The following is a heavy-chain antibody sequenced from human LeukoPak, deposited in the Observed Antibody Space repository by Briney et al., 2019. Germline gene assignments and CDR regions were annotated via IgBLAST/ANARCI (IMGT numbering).Heavy chain of an antibody. J-gene: IGHJ4*02. CDR3: ARDGPAQMVDFDY. CDR2: LHPNNGAT. Sequence: ASVKVSCKASGYTFTGSGWYLYWLRQAPGQGLECVGWLHPNNGATGYAQKFQGGVAMTTDTSISTAYMELSRLRPDDTAMYYCARDGPAQMVDFDYWGQGTLVTVSS. V-gene: IGHV1-2*02. CDR1: GYTFTGSGWY. D-gene: IGHD3-10*01.